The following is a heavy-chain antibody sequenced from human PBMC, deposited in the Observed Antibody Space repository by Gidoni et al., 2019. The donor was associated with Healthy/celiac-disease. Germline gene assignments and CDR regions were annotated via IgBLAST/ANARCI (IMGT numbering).Heavy chain of an antibody. D-gene: IGHD3-22*01. J-gene: IGHJ3*02. CDR3: ARGFYDSSGYYYDAFDI. Sequence: QVQLQESGPGLVKPSGTLSLTCAVSGGSISSSNWWSWVRQPPGKGLEWIGEIYHSGSTNYNPSLKSRVTISVDKSKNQFSLKLSSVTAADTAVYYCARGFYDSSGYYYDAFDIWGQGTMVTVSS. V-gene: IGHV4-4*02. CDR2: IYHSGST. CDR1: GGSISSSNW.